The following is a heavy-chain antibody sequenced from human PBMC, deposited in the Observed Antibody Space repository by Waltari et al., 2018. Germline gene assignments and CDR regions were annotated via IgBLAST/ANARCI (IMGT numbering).Heavy chain of an antibody. J-gene: IGHJ4*02. CDR3: ARGSTLTPRFDY. V-gene: IGHV1-3*01. D-gene: IGHD1-20*01. CDR2: INAGTGDT. CDR1: GYTFFGSA. Sequence: VQLVQSGAEVKTPGASVKVSCKASGYTFFGSAMHWVRQAPGQSLEWMGWINAGTGDTKYSQRFQGRVTITSDTSASTAYMELATLTSEDTAIYYCARGSTLTPRFDYWGQGTLVTVSS.